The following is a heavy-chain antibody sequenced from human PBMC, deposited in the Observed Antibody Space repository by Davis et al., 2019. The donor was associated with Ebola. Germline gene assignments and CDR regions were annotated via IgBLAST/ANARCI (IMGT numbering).Heavy chain of an antibody. V-gene: IGHV3-30*02. D-gene: IGHD3-3*01. CDR2: IRYDGSNK. Sequence: PGGSLRLSCAASAFTFSRYGMHRVRQAPGKGLEWVAFIRYDGSNKYYADSVKDRFTISRDNSKNTLYLQMNSLRAEDTAVYYCAKFGFWSGYAEPYWGQGTLVTVSS. CDR3: AKFGFWSGYAEPY. J-gene: IGHJ4*02. CDR1: AFTFSRYG.